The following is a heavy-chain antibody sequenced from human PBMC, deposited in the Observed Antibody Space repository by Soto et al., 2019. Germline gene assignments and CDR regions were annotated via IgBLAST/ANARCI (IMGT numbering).Heavy chain of an antibody. V-gene: IGHV4-39*07. CDR2: IYYSGST. D-gene: IGHD2-15*01. J-gene: IGHJ3*02. CDR1: GGSISSSSYY. CDR3: ARADGYCSGGSCYEVAFDI. Sequence: SETLSLTCTVSGGSISSSSYYWGWIRQPPVKGLEWIGSIYYSGSTYYNPSLKSRVTISVDTSKNQFSLKLSSVTAADTAVYYCARADGYCSGGSCYEVAFDIWGLGTLVTVSS.